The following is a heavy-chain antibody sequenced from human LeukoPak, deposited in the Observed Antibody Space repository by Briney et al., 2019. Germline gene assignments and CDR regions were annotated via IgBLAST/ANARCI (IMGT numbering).Heavy chain of an antibody. CDR1: GFTFSSYA. CDR3: AKVTDTVRGVFTPGSYFDS. Sequence: GGPLRLSCADSGFTFSSYAMTWVRQAPGKGLEWVSASSGSGGSTYYADSVKGRFTLSRDNSKNTLYLQMNSLRAEDTAVYYCAKVTDTVRGVFTPGSYFDSWGQGTLVTVSS. CDR2: SSGSGGST. J-gene: IGHJ4*02. D-gene: IGHD3-10*01. V-gene: IGHV3-23*01.